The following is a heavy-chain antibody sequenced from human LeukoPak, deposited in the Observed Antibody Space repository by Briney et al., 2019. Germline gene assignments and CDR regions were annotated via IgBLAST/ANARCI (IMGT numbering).Heavy chain of an antibody. CDR2: INPSDSYT. V-gene: IGHV5-10-1*01. Sequence: GESLKISCKGSGYXFTTYWIIWVRQMPGKGLEWMGRINPSDSYTNYSPSFQGHVTISADKSISTAYLQWSSLKASDTAMYYCARGQLLYGGNSNAFDIWGQGTMVTVSS. CDR3: ARGQLLYGGNSNAFDI. D-gene: IGHD4-23*01. J-gene: IGHJ3*02. CDR1: GYXFTTYW.